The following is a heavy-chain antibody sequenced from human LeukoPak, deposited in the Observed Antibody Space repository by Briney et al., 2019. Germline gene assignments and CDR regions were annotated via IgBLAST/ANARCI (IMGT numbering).Heavy chain of an antibody. J-gene: IGHJ4*02. V-gene: IGHV3-30*02. CDR3: VRDGSGYAMWD. Sequence: GGSLRLSCAASGFSFSSYGMHWVRQAPGKGLEWVAFVHYGGSNKYYADSVKGRFAISRDNSKNTLYLQMNSLRAEDTAVYYCVRDGSGYAMWDWGQGTLVTVSS. D-gene: IGHD5-12*01. CDR2: VHYGGSNK. CDR1: GFSFSSYG.